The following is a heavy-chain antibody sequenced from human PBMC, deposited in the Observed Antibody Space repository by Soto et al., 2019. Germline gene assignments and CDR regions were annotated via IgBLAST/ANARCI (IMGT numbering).Heavy chain of an antibody. Sequence: PSETLSLTCAVSGASISRSNWWTFVRQPPGKGLEWIGEISHSGSTNYNPSLKSRITISVDRSKKQFSLELRSVTAADTAAYYCARSPSSSWYGGGAFEIWGHGTMVTVSS. CDR2: ISHSGST. CDR3: ARSPSSSWYGGGAFEI. V-gene: IGHV4-4*02. J-gene: IGHJ3*02. CDR1: GASISRSNW. D-gene: IGHD6-13*01.